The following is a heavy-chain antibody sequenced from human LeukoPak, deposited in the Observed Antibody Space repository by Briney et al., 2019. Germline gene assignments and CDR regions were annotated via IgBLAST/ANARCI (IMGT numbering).Heavy chain of an antibody. J-gene: IGHJ4*02. V-gene: IGHV1-2*02. Sequence: ASVKVSCKASGYTFTDSYIHWVRQAPGQRLEWMGWINPESGGTNYAQKFQGRVTVTRDTSISTAYMELSRLRSDDTAVYYCARDLGCSRTSCYYASDYWGQGTLLTVSS. CDR1: GYTFTDSY. CDR2: INPESGGT. D-gene: IGHD2-2*01. CDR3: ARDLGCSRTSCYYASDY.